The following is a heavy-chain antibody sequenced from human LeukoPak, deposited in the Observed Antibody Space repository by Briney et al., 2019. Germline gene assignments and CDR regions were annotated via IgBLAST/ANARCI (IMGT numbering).Heavy chain of an antibody. CDR1: GGSISSSDNY. CDR2: FYYGGNT. V-gene: IGHV4-39*01. J-gene: IGHJ6*02. CDR3: ARHSGYYFGMDV. Sequence: SETLSLTCTVSGGSISSSDNYGGWIRQPPGKGLEWIGSFYYGGNTYYNPSLKSRVTISVDTSKKQFSLKLNSVTAADTAVYYCARHSGYYFGMDVWGQGTTVTVSS.